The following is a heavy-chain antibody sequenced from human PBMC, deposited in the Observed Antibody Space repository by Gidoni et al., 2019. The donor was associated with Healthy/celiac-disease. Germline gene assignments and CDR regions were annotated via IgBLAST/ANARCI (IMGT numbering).Heavy chain of an antibody. CDR3: ARDRYNYDSSGFDY. CDR2: ISSSSSYI. V-gene: IGHV3-21*01. CDR1: GFTFSSYS. J-gene: IGHJ4*02. D-gene: IGHD3-22*01. Sequence: VQLVESGGGLVKPGGSLRLSCAASGFTFSSYSMNWVRQAPGKGLEWGSSISSSSSYIYYADSVKGRFTISRDNAKNSLYLQMNSLRAEDTAVYYCARDRYNYDSSGFDYWGQGTLVTVSS.